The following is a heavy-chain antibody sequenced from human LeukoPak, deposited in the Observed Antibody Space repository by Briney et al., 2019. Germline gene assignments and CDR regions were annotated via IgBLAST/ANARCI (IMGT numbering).Heavy chain of an antibody. CDR1: GGSISTYY. J-gene: IGHJ4*02. Sequence: PSETLSLTCTVSGGSISTYYWSWIRQPPGKGLEWVGYIDYSGATNYNPSLKSRVTMSVDTSKHQFSLKLSSVTAADTAVYYCARVGSYCFEYWGQGTLVTVSS. V-gene: IGHV4-59*01. CDR3: ARVGSYCFEY. CDR2: IDYSGAT. D-gene: IGHD3-10*01.